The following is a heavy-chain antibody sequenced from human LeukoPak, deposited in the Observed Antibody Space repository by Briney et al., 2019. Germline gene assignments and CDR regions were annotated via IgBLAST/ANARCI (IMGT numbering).Heavy chain of an antibody. J-gene: IGHJ4*02. D-gene: IGHD3-22*01. CDR2: IIPIFGTA. Sequence: SVKVSCKASGGTFSSYAISWVRQAPGQGLEWMGGIIPIFGTANYAQKFQGRVTITADETTSTAYMELSSLRSEDTAVYDCARSYDSSGYYHYYFDYWGQGTLVTVSS. CDR3: ARSYDSSGYYHYYFDY. CDR1: GGTFSSYA. V-gene: IGHV1-69*13.